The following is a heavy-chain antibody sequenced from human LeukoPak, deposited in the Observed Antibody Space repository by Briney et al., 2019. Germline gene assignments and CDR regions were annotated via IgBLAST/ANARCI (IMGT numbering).Heavy chain of an antibody. CDR2: IYTSGST. J-gene: IGHJ6*03. CDR3: ARGFGGGYYYYMDV. Sequence: PSETLSLTCTVSVGSLSSGSYYGSWIRQPTGKGLEWIGRIYTSGSTNYNPSLKSRVTISVDTSKNQFSLKRSSVNAADTAVYYCARGFGGGYYYYMDVWGKGTTVTVSS. V-gene: IGHV4-61*02. CDR1: VGSLSSGSYY. D-gene: IGHD3-3*01.